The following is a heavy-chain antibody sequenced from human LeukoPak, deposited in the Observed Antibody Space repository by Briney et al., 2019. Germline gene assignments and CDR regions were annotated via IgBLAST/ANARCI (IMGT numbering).Heavy chain of an antibody. CDR3: ARDQGYCGGDCYSTFDY. V-gene: IGHV1-69*01. J-gene: IGHJ4*02. D-gene: IGHD2-21*02. CDR2: IIPIFGTA. Sequence: WASVKVSCKASGGTFSSYAISWVRQAPGQGLEWMGGIIPIFGTANYAQKFQGRVTITADESTSTAYMELSSLRSEDTAVYYCARDQGYCGGDCYSTFDYWGQGTLVTVSS. CDR1: GGTFSSYA.